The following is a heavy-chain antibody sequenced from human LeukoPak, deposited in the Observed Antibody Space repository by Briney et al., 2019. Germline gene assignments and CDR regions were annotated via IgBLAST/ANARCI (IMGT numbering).Heavy chain of an antibody. V-gene: IGHV4-4*02. CDR1: GGSISSSNW. J-gene: IGHJ6*03. CDR2: IYHSGST. Sequence: PSETLSLTCTVSGGSISSSNWWSWVRQPPGKGLEWIGEIYHSGSTNYNPSLKSRVTISVDKSKNQFSLKLSSVTAADTAVYYCARAGIAARPGYYYYYYYMDVWGKGTTVTVSS. CDR3: ARAGIAARPGYYYYYYYMDV. D-gene: IGHD6-6*01.